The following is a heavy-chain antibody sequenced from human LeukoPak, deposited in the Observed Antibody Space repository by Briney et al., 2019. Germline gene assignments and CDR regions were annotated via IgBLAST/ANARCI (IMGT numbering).Heavy chain of an antibody. CDR1: GGSISTYY. Sequence: PSESLSLNCTVSGGSISTYYWSWIRQPPGKGLEWIGNIYYSGSTNYNPSLKSRVTISVDTSKNQFSLKLTAVTAADTAVYYCARHRYSSAWSVVDYWGQGTLVTVSS. V-gene: IGHV4-59*08. D-gene: IGHD6-19*01. CDR3: ARHRYSSAWSVVDY. CDR2: IYYSGST. J-gene: IGHJ4*02.